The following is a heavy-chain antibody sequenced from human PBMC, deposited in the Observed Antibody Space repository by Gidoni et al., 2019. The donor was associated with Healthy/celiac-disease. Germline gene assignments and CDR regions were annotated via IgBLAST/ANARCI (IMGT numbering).Heavy chain of an antibody. Sequence: QVQLVQSGAEVKKPGASVKVSCKASGYPFTGYYMHWVRQAPGQGLEWMGWINPNSGGTNYAQKFQGRVTMTRDTSISTAYMELSRLRSDDTAVYYCARGGSHCSGGSCYSEYIYYYGMDVWGQGTTVTVSS. V-gene: IGHV1-2*02. CDR1: GYPFTGYY. J-gene: IGHJ6*02. D-gene: IGHD2-15*01. CDR2: INPNSGGT. CDR3: ARGGSHCSGGSCYSEYIYYYGMDV.